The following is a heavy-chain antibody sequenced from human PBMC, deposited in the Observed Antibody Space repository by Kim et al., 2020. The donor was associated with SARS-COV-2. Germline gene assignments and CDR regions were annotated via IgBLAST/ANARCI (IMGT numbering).Heavy chain of an antibody. CDR3: ARVGVARVDY. Sequence: GGSLRLSCAASGFTFSSYCMSWVRQAPGKGLEWVANIKQDGSEKYYVDSVKGRFTISRDNAKNTLYLQMNSLRAEDTAVYYCARVGVARVDYWGQGTLVT. V-gene: IGHV3-7*01. CDR2: IKQDGSEK. J-gene: IGHJ4*02. D-gene: IGHD2-21*01. CDR1: GFTFSSYC.